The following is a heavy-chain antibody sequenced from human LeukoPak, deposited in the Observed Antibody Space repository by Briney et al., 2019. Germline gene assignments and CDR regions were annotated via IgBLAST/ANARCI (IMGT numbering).Heavy chain of an antibody. V-gene: IGHV3-30*18. J-gene: IGHJ4*02. CDR2: ISYDGSNK. D-gene: IGHD3-22*01. CDR3: AKGMDLIVVVTTADY. CDR1: GFTFSSYG. Sequence: GGSLRLSCAASGFTFSSYGMHWVRQAPGKGLEWVAVISYDGSNKYYADSVKGRFTISRDNSKDTLYLQMNSLRAEDTAVYYCAKGMDLIVVVTTADYWGQGTLVTVSS.